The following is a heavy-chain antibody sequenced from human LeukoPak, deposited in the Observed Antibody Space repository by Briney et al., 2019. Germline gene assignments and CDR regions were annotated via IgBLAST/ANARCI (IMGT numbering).Heavy chain of an antibody. Sequence: PSETLSLTCAVSGGSISSGGYSWSWIRQPPGKGLEWIGYIYYSGSTYYNPSLKSRVTISVDTSKNQFSLKLSSVTAADTAVYYCARVKDSGYGDRAFDYWGQGTLVTVSS. J-gene: IGHJ4*02. CDR3: ARVKDSGYGDRAFDY. CDR1: GGSISSGGYS. CDR2: IYYSGST. V-gene: IGHV4-30-4*07. D-gene: IGHD5-12*01.